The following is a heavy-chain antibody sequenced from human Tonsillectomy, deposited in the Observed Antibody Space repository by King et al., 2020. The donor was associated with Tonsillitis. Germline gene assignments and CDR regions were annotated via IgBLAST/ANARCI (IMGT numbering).Heavy chain of an antibody. CDR2: ISYDGSYK. Sequence: VQLVESGGGVVQPGRSLRLSCAASGFTFSSYVMHWVRQAPGKGLQWVAVISYDGSYKYFADSVKGRFTISRDKSKNTLYLQMNSLRVEDTAVYYCASDYLVAGLDFFGMDVWGPGTAVNVSS. D-gene: IGHD2-15*01. V-gene: IGHV3-30*19. CDR3: ASDYLVAGLDFFGMDV. J-gene: IGHJ6*02. CDR1: GFTFSSYV.